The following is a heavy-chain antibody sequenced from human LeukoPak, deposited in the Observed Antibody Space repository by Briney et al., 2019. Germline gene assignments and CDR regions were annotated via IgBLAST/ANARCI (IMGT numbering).Heavy chain of an antibody. CDR2: IIPILGIA. J-gene: IGHJ4*02. CDR1: GGTFSSYA. Sequence: GASVKVSCKASGGTFSSYAISWVRQAPGQGLEWMGRIIPILGIANYAQKFQGRVTITADKSTSTAYMELSSLRSEDTAVYYCARGVTFGGVIAVFDYWGQGTLVTVSS. CDR3: ARGVTFGGVIAVFDY. V-gene: IGHV1-69*04. D-gene: IGHD3-16*02.